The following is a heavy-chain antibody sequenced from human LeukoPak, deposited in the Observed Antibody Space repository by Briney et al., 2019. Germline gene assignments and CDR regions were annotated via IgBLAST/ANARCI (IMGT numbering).Heavy chain of an antibody. CDR1: GGSFSGYY. V-gene: IGHV4-34*01. J-gene: IGHJ5*02. D-gene: IGHD4-17*01. CDR3: ARRTVTNNWFDP. Sequence: SETLSLTCAVYGGSFSGYYWSWIRQPPGKGLEWIGEINHSGSTNDNPSLKSRVTISVDTSKNQFSLKLSSVTAADTAVYYCARRTVTNNWFDPWGQGTLVTVSS. CDR2: INHSGST.